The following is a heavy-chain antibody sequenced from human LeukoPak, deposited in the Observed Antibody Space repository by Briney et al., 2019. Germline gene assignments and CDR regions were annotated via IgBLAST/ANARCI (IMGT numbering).Heavy chain of an antibody. D-gene: IGHD3-10*01. CDR1: GGSLSGNF. CDR2: VNDRGGA. CDR3: ARQAASAYYFGSGNWFDP. Sequence: PSETLSLTCGVYGGSLSGNFWTWIRQPPGKGLEWIGEVNDRGGANYDPSLKSRVTISVDTSKNQFSLKLSSVTAADTAVYYCARQAASAYYFGSGNWFDPWGQGTLVTVSS. V-gene: IGHV4-34*01. J-gene: IGHJ5*02.